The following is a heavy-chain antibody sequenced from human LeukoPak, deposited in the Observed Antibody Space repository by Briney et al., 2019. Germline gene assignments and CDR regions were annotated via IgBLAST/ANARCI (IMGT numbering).Heavy chain of an antibody. D-gene: IGHD2-2*01. J-gene: IGHJ4*02. Sequence: GASVKVSCKASGYTFTSYGISWVRQAPGQGLEWMGWISAYNGSTNYAQKLQGRVTMTTDTSTSTAYMELRSLRSDDTAVYYCARGDTLVVPAAIEPFDYWGQGTLVTVSS. CDR2: ISAYNGST. CDR1: GYTFTSYG. V-gene: IGHV1-18*01. CDR3: ARGDTLVVPAAIEPFDY.